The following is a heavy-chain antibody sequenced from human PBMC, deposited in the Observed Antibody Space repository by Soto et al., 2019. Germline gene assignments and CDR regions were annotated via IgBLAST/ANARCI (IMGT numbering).Heavy chain of an antibody. CDR2: INHSGST. D-gene: IGHD6-13*01. CDR1: GGSFSGYY. Sequence: SEILSLTCAVYGGSFSGYYWSWIRQPPGKGLEWIGEINHSGSTNYNPSLKSRVPISVDTSKNQFSLKLSSVTAADTAVYYCARGPPRAQSAGGIAAAGIAVAVVLSWFDPWGQGTLVTVSS. CDR3: ARGPPRAQSAGGIAAAGIAVAVVLSWFDP. J-gene: IGHJ5*02. V-gene: IGHV4-34*01.